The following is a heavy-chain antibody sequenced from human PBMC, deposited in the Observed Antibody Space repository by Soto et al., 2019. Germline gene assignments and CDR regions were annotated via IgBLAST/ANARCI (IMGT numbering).Heavy chain of an antibody. D-gene: IGHD3-3*01. V-gene: IGHV4-34*01. Sequence: SETLSLTCAVYGGSFSVYYWRWIRHPPGKGLEWIGEINHSGSTNYNPSLKSRVTISVDTSKNQFSLKLSSVTAADTAVYYCARGRLEWLLLGSPLYYYYGMDVWGQGTTVTVSS. CDR2: INHSGST. J-gene: IGHJ6*02. CDR3: ARGRLEWLLLGSPLYYYYGMDV. CDR1: GGSFSVYY.